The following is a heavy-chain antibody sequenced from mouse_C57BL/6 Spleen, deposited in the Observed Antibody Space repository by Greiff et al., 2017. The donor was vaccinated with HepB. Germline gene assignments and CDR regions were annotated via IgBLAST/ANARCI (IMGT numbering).Heavy chain of an antibody. Sequence: EVQLQESGPGLVKPSQSLSLTCSVTGYSITSGYYWNWIRQFPGNKLEWMGYISYDGSNNYNPSLKNRISITRDTSKNQFFLKLNSVTTEDTATYYCARDGGTDCYAMDYWGQGTSVTVSS. D-gene: IGHD3-3*01. CDR1: GYSITSGYY. V-gene: IGHV3-6*01. CDR2: ISYDGSN. J-gene: IGHJ4*01. CDR3: ARDGGTDCYAMDY.